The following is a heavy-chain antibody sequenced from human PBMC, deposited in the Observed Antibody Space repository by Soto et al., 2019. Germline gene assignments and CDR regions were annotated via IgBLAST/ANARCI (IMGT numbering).Heavy chain of an antibody. D-gene: IGHD2-2*01. CDR2: IIPIFVTA. V-gene: IGHV1-69*13. CDR3: ARVEWCSSNRGDLAGHNYYGMDV. J-gene: IGHJ6*02. Sequence: SVKVSCKASGGTFSSYAISWVRQAPGQGLEWMGGIIPIFVTANYAQKFQGRVTITADESTSTAYMKLSSLRSEYTAVYCCARVEWCSSNRGDLAGHNYYGMDVWGQGTTVTVSS. CDR1: GGTFSSYA.